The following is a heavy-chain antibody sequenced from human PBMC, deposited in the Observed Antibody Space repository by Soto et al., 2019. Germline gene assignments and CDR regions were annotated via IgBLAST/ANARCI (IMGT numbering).Heavy chain of an antibody. J-gene: IGHJ5*02. CDR1: GGSISSGGYS. CDR3: TREPDP. V-gene: IGHV4-30-2*01. Sequence: SETLSLTCAVSGGSISSGGYSWSWIRQPPGKGLEWIGYIYHSGSAYYNPSLKSRVTISVDRSKNQFSLKLSSVTAADTAVYCCTREPDPWGRGPVATVP. CDR2: IYHSGSA.